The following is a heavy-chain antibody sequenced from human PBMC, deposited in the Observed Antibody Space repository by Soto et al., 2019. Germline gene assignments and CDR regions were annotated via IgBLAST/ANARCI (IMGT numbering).Heavy chain of an antibody. Sequence: PSETLSLTCAVDGGSFSGYYWSWIRQPPGKGLEWIGEINHSGSTNYNPSLKSRVTISVDTSKNQFSLKLSSVTAADTAVYYCARGYCSSTSCYTTHGMAVWGQGPTVTVS. CDR2: INHSGST. CDR1: GGSFSGYY. V-gene: IGHV4-34*01. J-gene: IGHJ6*02. CDR3: ARGYCSSTSCYTTHGMAV. D-gene: IGHD2-2*02.